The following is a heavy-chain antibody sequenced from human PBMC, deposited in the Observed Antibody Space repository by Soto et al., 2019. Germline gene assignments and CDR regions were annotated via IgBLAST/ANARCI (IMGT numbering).Heavy chain of an antibody. Sequence: GGSLRLSCATSGFNFGLYGMHWVRQAPGKGLEWVAVIWHDGSNKYYAESVKGRFYISRDNSKNMLYMEMTNLRVDDTGIYHCLAIKRADDFWGQGTPVTVSS. J-gene: IGHJ4*02. V-gene: IGHV3-33*01. CDR3: LAIKRADDF. CDR1: GFNFGLYG. D-gene: IGHD1-1*01. CDR2: IWHDGSNK.